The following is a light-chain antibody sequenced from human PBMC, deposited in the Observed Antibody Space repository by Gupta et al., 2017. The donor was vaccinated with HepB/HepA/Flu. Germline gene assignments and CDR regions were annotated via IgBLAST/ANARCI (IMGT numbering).Light chain of an antibody. J-gene: IGKJ5*01. CDR1: QSLLHSNGSNY. V-gene: IGKV2-28*01. Sequence: EIVMTHLPLSLFVTPGEPASISSRSTQSLLHSNGSNYFDWYVQKPVQSPQLLIYLGSQRASGVPDMFSGSGSGTDFPLKISRGEEEDVGICYCRQDLQTHRLTFGQATRLEIK. CDR3: RQDLQTHRLT. CDR2: LGS.